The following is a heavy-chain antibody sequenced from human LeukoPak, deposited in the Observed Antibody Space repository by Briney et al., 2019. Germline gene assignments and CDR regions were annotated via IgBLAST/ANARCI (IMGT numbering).Heavy chain of an antibody. CDR3: ARGRRYCSSTSCYRASYYYYYYMDV. D-gene: IGHD2-2*02. CDR1: GYTFTSYD. CDR2: MNPNSGNT. Sequence: ASVKVSCKPPGYTFTSYDINWVRQATGQGLEWMGWMNPNSGNTGYAQKFQGRVTMTRNTSISTAYMELSSLRSEDTAVYYCARGRRYCSSTSCYRASYYYYYYMDVWGKGTTVTVSS. J-gene: IGHJ6*03. V-gene: IGHV1-8*01.